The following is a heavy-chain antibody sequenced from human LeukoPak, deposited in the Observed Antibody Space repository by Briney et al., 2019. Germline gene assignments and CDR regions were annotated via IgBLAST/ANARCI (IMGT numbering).Heavy chain of an antibody. CDR2: ISSSSSYI. CDR1: GFTFSSYS. J-gene: IGHJ6*03. CDR3: ARASHNYDILTGDYYYYMDV. Sequence: GGSLRLSCAASGFTFSSYSMNWVRQAPGKGLEWVSSISSSSSYIYYADSVKGRFTISRDNAKNSLYLQMNSLRAEDTAVYYCARASHNYDILTGDYYYYMDVWGKGTTVTISS. D-gene: IGHD3-9*01. V-gene: IGHV3-21*01.